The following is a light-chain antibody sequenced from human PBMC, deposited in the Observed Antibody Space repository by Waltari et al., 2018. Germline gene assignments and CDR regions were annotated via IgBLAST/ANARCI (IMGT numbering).Light chain of an antibody. CDR3: QQYYSTPRA. V-gene: IGKV4-1*01. Sequence: DIVMTQSPDSLAVSLGERATIHCKSSQSVLYSSNNKNYLAWYQQKPGQPPKLLIYWASTRESGVPDRFSGSGYGTDFTLTISSLQAEDVAVYYCQQYYSTPRAFGQGTKVEIK. J-gene: IGKJ1*01. CDR2: WAS. CDR1: QSVLYSSNNKNY.